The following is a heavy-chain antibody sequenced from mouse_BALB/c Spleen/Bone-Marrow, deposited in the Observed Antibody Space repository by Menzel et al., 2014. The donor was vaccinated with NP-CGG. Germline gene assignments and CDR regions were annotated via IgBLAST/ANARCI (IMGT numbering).Heavy chain of an antibody. CDR3: AREKVYYGISWFAY. D-gene: IGHD2-1*01. CDR2: IHPSDSET. CDR1: GYSFTTYW. J-gene: IGHJ3*01. Sequence: VQLQQSGTEVVRPGASVKLSCKASGYSFTTYWMNWVKQRPGQGLEWIDMIHPSDSETRLNQKFKDKATLTVDKSSSTAYMQLNSPTSEDSAVYYCAREKVYYGISWFAYWGQGTLVTVSA. V-gene: IGHV1-61*01.